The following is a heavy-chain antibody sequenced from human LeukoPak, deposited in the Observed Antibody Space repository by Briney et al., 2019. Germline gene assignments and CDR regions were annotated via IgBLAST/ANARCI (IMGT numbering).Heavy chain of an antibody. CDR2: IYSGGST. J-gene: IGHJ4*02. Sequence: PGGSLRLSCAASGFTVSSNYMSWVRQAPGKGLEWVSVIYSGGSTYYADSVKGRFTISRDNSKNTLYLQMNSLRAEDTAVYYCAQGVVVAATPFDYWGQGTLVTVYS. CDR3: AQGVVVAATPFDY. V-gene: IGHV3-66*01. D-gene: IGHD2-15*01. CDR1: GFTVSSNY.